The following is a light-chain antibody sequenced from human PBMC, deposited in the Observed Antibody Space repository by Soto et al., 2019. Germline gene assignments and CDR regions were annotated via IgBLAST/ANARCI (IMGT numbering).Light chain of an antibody. V-gene: IGKV1-9*01. CDR2: AAS. CDR1: QGISSY. CDR3: QQLRNT. Sequence: TNSAFVVSASIGDRVTIPCRASQGISSYLAWYQQKPGKAPTLLLYAASTLQSGVPSRFSGSGSGTEFTLTISSLQPEHFATAYCQQLRNTSAQGTRLEVK. J-gene: IGKJ5*01.